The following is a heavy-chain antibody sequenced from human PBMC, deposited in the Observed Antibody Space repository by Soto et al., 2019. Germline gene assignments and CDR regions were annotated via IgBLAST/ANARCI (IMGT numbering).Heavy chain of an antibody. D-gene: IGHD5-18*01. CDR2: IIPIFGTA. CDR3: AIRDVDTAQGPNDY. Sequence: VKVSCKASGGTFSSYAISWVRQAPGQGLEWMGGIIPIFGTANYAQKFQGRVTITADESTSTAYMELSSLRSEDTAVYYCAIRDVDTAQGPNDYWGQGTLVTVSS. V-gene: IGHV1-69*13. J-gene: IGHJ4*02. CDR1: GGTFSSYA.